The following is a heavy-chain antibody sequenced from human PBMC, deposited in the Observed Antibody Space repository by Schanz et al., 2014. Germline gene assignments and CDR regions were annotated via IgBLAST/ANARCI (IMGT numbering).Heavy chain of an antibody. Sequence: QVQLVQSGAEVKKPGASVKVSCKASGYTFTGYYTHWVRQAPGQGLEWMGRINPDRGDTKYAQKFQGRVTMSRDMSITTACMELSRLRSDDTAVYYCARVGAGGYGMDVWGQGTTVTVSS. CDR1: GYTFTGYY. CDR2: INPDRGDT. J-gene: IGHJ6*02. V-gene: IGHV1-2*06. D-gene: IGHD3-16*01. CDR3: ARVGAGGYGMDV.